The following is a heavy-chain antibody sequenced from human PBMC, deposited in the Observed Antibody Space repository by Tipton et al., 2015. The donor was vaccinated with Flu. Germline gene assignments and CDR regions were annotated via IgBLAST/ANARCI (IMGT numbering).Heavy chain of an antibody. D-gene: IGHD6-13*01. CDR1: GGSISSYY. Sequence: QLVQSGAEVKPSETLSLTCTVSGGSISSYYWSWIRQPPGKGLEWIGYIYYSGSTNYNPSLKSRVTISVDTSKNQFSLKLSSVTAADTAVYYCARGRGIAAAGPCDYWGQGTLVTVSS. V-gene: IGHV4-59*01. J-gene: IGHJ4*02. CDR2: IYYSGST. CDR3: ARGRGIAAAGPCDY.